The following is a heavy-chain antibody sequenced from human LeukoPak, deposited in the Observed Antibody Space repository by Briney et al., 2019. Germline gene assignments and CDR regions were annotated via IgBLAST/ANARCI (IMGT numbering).Heavy chain of an antibody. V-gene: IGHV1-18*04. CDR3: ARDWWGSCPDY. CDR2: ISAYNDNT. CDR1: GYTFTSYG. J-gene: IGHJ4*02. Sequence: ASVTVSFKASGYTFTSYGISWVRQAPGQGLEWMGWISAYNDNTNYAQKLQGRVTMTTDTSTSTAYMELRSLRSDDTAVYYCARDWWGSCPDYWGQGTLVTVSS. D-gene: IGHD6-13*01.